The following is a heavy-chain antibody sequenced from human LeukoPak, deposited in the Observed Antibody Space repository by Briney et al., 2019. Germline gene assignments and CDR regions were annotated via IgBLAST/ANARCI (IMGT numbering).Heavy chain of an antibody. J-gene: IGHJ4*02. Sequence: GRSLRLSCAASGFTFSSYAMHWVRQAPGKGLEWVAVISYDGSNKYYADSVKGRFTISRDNSKNTLYLQMNSLRVEDTAVYYCAREGRCSGGSCYRIFDYWGQGTLVTVSS. V-gene: IGHV3-30-3*01. D-gene: IGHD2-15*01. CDR3: AREGRCSGGSCYRIFDY. CDR1: GFTFSSYA. CDR2: ISYDGSNK.